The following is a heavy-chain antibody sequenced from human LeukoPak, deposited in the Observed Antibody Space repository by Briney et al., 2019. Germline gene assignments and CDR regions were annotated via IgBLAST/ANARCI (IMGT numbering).Heavy chain of an antibody. D-gene: IGHD6-19*01. J-gene: IGHJ4*02. Sequence: SVKVSCKASGGTFSSYAISWVRQAPGQGLEWMGRIIPILGIANYAQKFQGRVTITADKSTSTAYMELSSLRSEDTAVYYCARSPSIAVAAHFDYWGQGTLVTVSS. CDR2: IIPILGIA. CDR3: ARSPSIAVAAHFDY. CDR1: GGTFSSYA. V-gene: IGHV1-69*04.